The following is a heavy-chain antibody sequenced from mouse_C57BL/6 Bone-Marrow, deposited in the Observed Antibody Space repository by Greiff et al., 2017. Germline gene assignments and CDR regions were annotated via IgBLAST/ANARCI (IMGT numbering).Heavy chain of an antibody. CDR2: IDPSDSYT. J-gene: IGHJ4*01. CDR3: AREGVVTTGPHAMDY. Sequence: QVQLQQPGAELVMPGASVKLSCKASGYTFTSYWMHWVKQRPGQGLEWIGEIDPSDSYTNYNQKFKGKSTLTVDKSSSTAYMQLSSLTSEDSAVYYCAREGVVTTGPHAMDYWGQGTSVTVSS. V-gene: IGHV1-69*01. D-gene: IGHD2-3*01. CDR1: GYTFTSYW.